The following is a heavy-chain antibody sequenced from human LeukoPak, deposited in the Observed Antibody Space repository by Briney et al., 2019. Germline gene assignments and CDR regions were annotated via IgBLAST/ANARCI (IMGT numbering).Heavy chain of an antibody. V-gene: IGHV4-59*01. CDR1: GFTFSSYA. CDR2: IYYSGST. CDR3: ARVAYDILTGYYGWYFDL. D-gene: IGHD3-9*01. Sequence: GSLRLSCAASGFTFSSYAMSWIRQPPGKGLEWIGYIYYSGSTNYNPSLKSRVTISVDTSKNQFSLRLSSVTAADTAVYYCARVAYDILTGYYGWYFDLWGRGTLVTVSS. J-gene: IGHJ2*01.